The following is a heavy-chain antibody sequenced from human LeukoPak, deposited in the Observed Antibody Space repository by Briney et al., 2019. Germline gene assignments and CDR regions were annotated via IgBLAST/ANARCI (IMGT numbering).Heavy chain of an antibody. D-gene: IGHD3-22*01. J-gene: IGHJ4*02. CDR2: VHLSGRT. CDR1: GGSISSTNW. V-gene: IGHV4-4*02. CDR3: ARQRLYDSGAYFDY. Sequence: SETLSLTCGVSGGSISSTNWWTWVRQPPGEGLEWIGEVHLSGRTNYNPSLESRVTISVDTSKNQFTLKLSSVTAADTAMYYCARQRLYDSGAYFDYWGQGTLVTVSS.